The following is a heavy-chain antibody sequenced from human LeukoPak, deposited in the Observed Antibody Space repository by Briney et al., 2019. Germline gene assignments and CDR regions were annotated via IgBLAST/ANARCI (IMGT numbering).Heavy chain of an antibody. CDR1: GFTFSSYA. D-gene: IGHD5-24*01. J-gene: IGHJ4*02. CDR3: AIWRDGYSTYNFDY. V-gene: IGHV3-23*01. CDR2: ISGSGGST. Sequence: PGGSLRLSCAASGFTFSSYAMSWVRQAPGKGLGWVSSISGSGGSTYYADSVKGRFSISRDSSKNTLYLQMNSLRAEDTAVYSCAIWRDGYSTYNFDYWAQGTLVTVSS.